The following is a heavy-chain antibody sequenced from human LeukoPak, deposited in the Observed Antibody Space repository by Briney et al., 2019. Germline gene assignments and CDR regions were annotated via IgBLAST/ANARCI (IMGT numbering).Heavy chain of an antibody. CDR1: GFTFSSYA. CDR3: ARVLDRSGYFHVVDS. CDR2: ISTSGRT. V-gene: IGHV3-23*01. J-gene: IGHJ4*02. Sequence: TGGSLRLSCADSGFTFSSYAMSWVRQAPGKGLEWVSLISTSGRTHYADSVQGRFTISRDNSKNPLSLHMDSLRAEDTAVYYCARVLDRSGYFHVVDSWGEGALVTVS. D-gene: IGHD3-22*01.